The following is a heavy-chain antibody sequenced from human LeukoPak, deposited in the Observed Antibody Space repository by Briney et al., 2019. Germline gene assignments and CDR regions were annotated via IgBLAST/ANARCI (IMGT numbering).Heavy chain of an antibody. Sequence: PGGSLRPSCAASGFTFSNYGMHWVRQAPGKGLEWVAVISYDGSNKDYADSVKGRFTISRDNSKNTLYLQMNSLRAEDTAVYYCAKLYYYGSGSFQDWFDPWGQGTLVTVSS. CDR3: AKLYYYGSGSFQDWFDP. J-gene: IGHJ5*02. CDR2: ISYDGSNK. CDR1: GFTFSNYG. D-gene: IGHD3-10*01. V-gene: IGHV3-30*18.